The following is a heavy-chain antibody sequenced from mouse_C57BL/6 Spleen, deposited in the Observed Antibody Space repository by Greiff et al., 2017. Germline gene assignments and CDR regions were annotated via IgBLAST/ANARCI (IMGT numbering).Heavy chain of an antibody. D-gene: IGHD2-4*01. J-gene: IGHJ4*01. CDR3: ARGGYYDYLYAMDY. Sequence: VQLQQSGPELVKPGASVKISCKASGYTFTDYYMNWVKQSHGKSLEWIGDINPNNGGTSYNQKFKGKATLTVDKSSSTAYMELRSLTSEDSAVYYCARGGYYDYLYAMDYWGQGTSVTVSS. CDR2: INPNNGGT. V-gene: IGHV1-26*01. CDR1: GYTFTDYY.